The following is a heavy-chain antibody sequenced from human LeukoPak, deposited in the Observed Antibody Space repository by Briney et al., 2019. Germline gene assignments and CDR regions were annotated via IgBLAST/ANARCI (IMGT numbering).Heavy chain of an antibody. Sequence: GGSLRLSCAASGFTFSSYAMSWVRQAPGKGLEWVSAISGSGGSTYYADSVKGRFTISRDNSKNTLYLQMNSLRAEDTAVYYCAKTGSNRRNYHYYYMDVWGKGTTVTVSS. CDR1: GFTFSSYA. V-gene: IGHV3-23*01. CDR2: ISGSGGST. CDR3: AKTGSNRRNYHYYYMDV. J-gene: IGHJ6*03. D-gene: IGHD4-11*01.